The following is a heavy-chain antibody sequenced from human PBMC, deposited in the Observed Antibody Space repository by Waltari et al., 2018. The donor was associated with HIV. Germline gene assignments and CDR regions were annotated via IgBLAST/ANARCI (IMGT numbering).Heavy chain of an antibody. D-gene: IGHD4-4*01. CDR3: AHRLSNYGYFDY. V-gene: IGHV2-5*02. CDR2: IYWDNDK. CDR1: GFSLITSGVS. Sequence: QITLKESGPTLVKPTQTLTLTCSFSGFSLITSGVSVGWIRQPPGKALEWLALIYWDNDKSYSPSLKSRLTITKDMSKNQVVLTMTNMDPVDTATYYCAHRLSNYGYFDYWGQGTLVTVSS. J-gene: IGHJ4*02.